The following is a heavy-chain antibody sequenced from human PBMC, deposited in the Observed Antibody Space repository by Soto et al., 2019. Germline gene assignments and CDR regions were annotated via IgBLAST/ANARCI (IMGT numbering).Heavy chain of an antibody. D-gene: IGHD3-3*01. Sequence: GGSLRLSCTASGFTFGDYAMSWFRQAPGKGLEWVGFIRSKAYGGTTEYAASVKGRFTISRDDSKSIAYLQMNSLKTEDTAVYYCTRAVLRFLEWLAISYYFDYWGQGTLVPVSS. CDR2: IRSKAYGGTT. CDR3: TRAVLRFLEWLAISYYFDY. V-gene: IGHV3-49*03. CDR1: GFTFGDYA. J-gene: IGHJ4*02.